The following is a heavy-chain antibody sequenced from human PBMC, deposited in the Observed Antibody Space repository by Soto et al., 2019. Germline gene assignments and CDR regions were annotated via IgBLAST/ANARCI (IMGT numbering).Heavy chain of an antibody. Sequence: PGGSLRLSCAASGFTFSSYAMSWVRQAPGKGLEWVSGISGSGGSTYYADSVKGRFTISRDNSKNTLYLQMNSLRAEDTAVYFWAKGVVVVPAAPDDAFDIWGQGTMVTVSS. CDR1: GFTFSSYA. D-gene: IGHD2-2*01. CDR2: ISGSGGST. J-gene: IGHJ3*02. CDR3: AKGVVVVPAAPDDAFDI. V-gene: IGHV3-23*01.